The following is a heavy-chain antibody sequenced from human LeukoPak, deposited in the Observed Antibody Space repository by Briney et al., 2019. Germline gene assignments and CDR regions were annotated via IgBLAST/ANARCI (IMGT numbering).Heavy chain of an antibody. D-gene: IGHD4-17*01. CDR2: IWYDGSNK. Sequence: GGSLRLSCEASGFTFSSYWMSWVRQAPGKGLEWVAVIWYDGSNKYYADSVKGRFTISRDNSKNTLYLQMNSLRAEDTAVYYCARDFTDYGDYGAFDYWGQGTLVTVSS. J-gene: IGHJ4*02. CDR1: GFTFSSYW. CDR3: ARDFTDYGDYGAFDY. V-gene: IGHV3-33*08.